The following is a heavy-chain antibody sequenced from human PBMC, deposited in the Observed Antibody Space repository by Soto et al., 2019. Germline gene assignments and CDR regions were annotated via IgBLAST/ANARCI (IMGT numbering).Heavy chain of an antibody. CDR3: ARGKGGMRFNYYGSGSYPTFDY. CDR1: GGSFSGYY. CDR2: INHSGST. Sequence: QVQLQQWGAGLLKPSETLSLTCAVYGGSFSGYYWSWIRQPPGKGVEWIGEINHSGSTNYNPSLKSRVTISVDTSKNQFSLKLSSVTAADTAVYYCARGKGGMRFNYYGSGSYPTFDYWGQGTLVTVSS. J-gene: IGHJ4*02. D-gene: IGHD3-10*01. V-gene: IGHV4-34*01.